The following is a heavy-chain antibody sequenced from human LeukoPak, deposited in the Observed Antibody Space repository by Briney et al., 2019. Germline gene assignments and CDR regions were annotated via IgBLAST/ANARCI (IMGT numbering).Heavy chain of an antibody. V-gene: IGHV3-74*01. D-gene: IGHD2-2*02. CDR2: INSDGSIT. J-gene: IGHJ4*02. CDR1: GFTFSRNW. CDR3: AKGYCSSTSCYIDY. Sequence: GGSLRLSCAASGFTFSRNWMHWVRQAPGKGLVWVSRINSDGSITNYADSVKGRFTISRDNAKNTLYLQMSSLRAEDTAVYYCAKGYCSSTSCYIDYWGQGTLVTVSS.